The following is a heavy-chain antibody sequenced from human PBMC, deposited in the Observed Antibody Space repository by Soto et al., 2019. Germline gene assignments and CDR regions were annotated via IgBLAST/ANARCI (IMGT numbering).Heavy chain of an antibody. CDR3: ARGLRWLSY. V-gene: IGHV4-34*01. J-gene: IGHJ4*02. CDR2: INHSGST. D-gene: IGHD5-12*01. CDR1: GGSFSGYY. Sequence: SETLSLTCAVYGGSFSGYYWSWIRQPPGKGLEWIGEINHSGSTNYNPSLKSRVTISVDTSKNQFSLKLSSVTAADTAVYYCARGLRWLSYWGQGTLVTVSS.